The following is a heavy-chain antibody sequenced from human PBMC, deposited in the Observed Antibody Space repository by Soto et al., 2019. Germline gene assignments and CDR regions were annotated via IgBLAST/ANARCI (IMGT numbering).Heavy chain of an antibody. CDR2: IYYSGST. J-gene: IGHJ4*02. CDR3: ARPGNYGSGSYLYYLDY. D-gene: IGHD3-10*01. V-gene: IGHV4-39*01. Sequence: QLQLQESGPGLVKPSETLSLTCTVSGGSISSSSYYWGWIRQPPGKGLEWIGSIYYSGSTYYNPSIESRVTISVDTSKNQFSLKLSSVTAADTAVYYCARPGNYGSGSYLYYLDYWGQGTLVTVSS. CDR1: GGSISSSSYY.